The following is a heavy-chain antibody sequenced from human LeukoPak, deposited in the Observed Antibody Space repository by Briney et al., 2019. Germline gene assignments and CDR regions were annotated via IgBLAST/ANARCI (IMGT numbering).Heavy chain of an antibody. CDR2: ISGSGGST. D-gene: IGHD6-19*01. CDR1: GFTFSSYA. Sequence: PGGPLRLSCAASGFTFSSYAMSWVRQAPGKGLEWVSAISGSGGSTYYADSVKGRFTISRDNSKNTLYLQMNSLRAEDTAVYYCAKDPYSSGWYFWFDPWGQGTLVTVSS. J-gene: IGHJ5*02. V-gene: IGHV3-23*01. CDR3: AKDPYSSGWYFWFDP.